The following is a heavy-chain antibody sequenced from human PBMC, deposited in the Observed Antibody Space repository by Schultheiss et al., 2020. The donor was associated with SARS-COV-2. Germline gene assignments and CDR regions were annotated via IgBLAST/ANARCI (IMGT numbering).Heavy chain of an antibody. Sequence: GGSLRLSCAASGFTFSSYGMHWVRQAPGKGLEWVAVISYDGSNKYYADSVKGRFTISRDNAKNSLYLQMNSLRDEDTAVYYCARDRLAAAGTYFYGMDVWGQGTTVTVSS. V-gene: IGHV3-30*03. CDR1: GFTFSSYG. D-gene: IGHD6-13*01. CDR2: ISYDGSNK. CDR3: ARDRLAAAGTYFYGMDV. J-gene: IGHJ6*02.